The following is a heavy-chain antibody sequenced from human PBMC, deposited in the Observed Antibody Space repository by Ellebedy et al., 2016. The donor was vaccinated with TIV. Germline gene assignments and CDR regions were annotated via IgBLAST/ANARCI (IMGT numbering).Heavy chain of an antibody. CDR1: GYTFTNYG. Sequence: ASVKVSXKASGYTFTNYGISWVRQAPGQGLELMGWINGYNGNTNYAQKLQGRVTMTTDTSTSTAYMELRSLRSDDTAVYYCARFPGPLRRNYYYYMDVWGKGTTVTVSS. J-gene: IGHJ6*03. D-gene: IGHD4-17*01. CDR3: ARFPGPLRRNYYYYMDV. CDR2: INGYNGNT. V-gene: IGHV1-18*01.